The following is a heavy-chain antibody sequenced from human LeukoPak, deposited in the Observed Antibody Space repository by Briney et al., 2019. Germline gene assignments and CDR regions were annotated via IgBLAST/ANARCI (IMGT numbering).Heavy chain of an antibody. J-gene: IGHJ4*02. V-gene: IGHV4-59*12. CDR3: AREIATSGGNSRALDY. D-gene: IGHD4-23*01. Sequence: PSETLSLTCTVSGGSIRSYYWSWIRQPPGKGLEWIGYIYYSGSTKYNPSLKSRATISEDTSKNQFSLKLSSVTAADTAVYYCAREIATSGGNSRALDYWGQGTLVTVSS. CDR1: GGSIRSYY. CDR2: IYYSGST.